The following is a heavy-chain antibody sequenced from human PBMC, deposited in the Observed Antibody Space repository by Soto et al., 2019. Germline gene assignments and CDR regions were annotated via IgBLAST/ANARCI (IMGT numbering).Heavy chain of an antibody. CDR3: VKDQIAARTYYYYGMDV. V-gene: IGHV3-64D*08. CDR1: GFTFSSYA. CDR2: ISSNGGST. D-gene: IGHD6-6*01. Sequence: PGGSLRLSCSASGFTFSSYAMHWVRQAPGKGLEYVSAISSNGGSTYYADSVKGRFTISRDNSKNTLYLRMSSLRAEDTAVYYCVKDQIAARTYYYYGMDVWGQGTTVTVSS. J-gene: IGHJ6*02.